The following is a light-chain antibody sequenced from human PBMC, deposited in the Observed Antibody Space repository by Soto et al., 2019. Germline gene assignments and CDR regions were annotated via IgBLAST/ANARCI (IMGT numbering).Light chain of an antibody. Sequence: QSVLTQPASVSGSPGQSIAISCTGTSSDVGAYNYVSWYQHHPGKVPKLVIYDVTNRPSGISDRFSGSKSGNTASLTISGLRAEDEADFYCSSYTSTSTYVFGTGTKVTVL. J-gene: IGLJ1*01. CDR3: SSYTSTSTYV. V-gene: IGLV2-14*03. CDR2: DVT. CDR1: SSDVGAYNY.